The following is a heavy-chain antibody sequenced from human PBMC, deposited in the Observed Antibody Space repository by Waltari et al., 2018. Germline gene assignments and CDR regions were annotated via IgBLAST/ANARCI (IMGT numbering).Heavy chain of an antibody. D-gene: IGHD2-2*03. V-gene: IGHV4-38-2*02. CDR3: AKSLNWILRFDI. CDR2: MFHSGIT. Sequence: QVQLQESGPGLVKPSETLSLSCSVADYSITSYYWGWIRQPPGKVLPSVGSMFHSGITDCNPSRSGRVCLAVDTFQNTFSLSLISVTSADPAVYFCAKSLNWILRFDIWSQGTMVTVAS. J-gene: IGHJ3*02. CDR1: DYSITSYY.